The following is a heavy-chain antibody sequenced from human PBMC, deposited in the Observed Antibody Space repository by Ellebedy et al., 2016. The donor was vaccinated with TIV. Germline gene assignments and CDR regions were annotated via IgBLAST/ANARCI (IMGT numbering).Heavy chain of an antibody. V-gene: IGHV4-39*01. CDR3: ARGEGGSYYFDY. CDR1: GGSISSSSYY. Sequence: MPSETLSLTCTVSGGSISSSSYYWGWIRQPPGKGLEWIGSIYYSGSTYYNPSLKSRVTISVDTSKNQFSLKLSFVTAADTAVYYCARGEGGSYYFDYWGQGTLVTVSS. D-gene: IGHD1-26*01. J-gene: IGHJ4*02. CDR2: IYYSGST.